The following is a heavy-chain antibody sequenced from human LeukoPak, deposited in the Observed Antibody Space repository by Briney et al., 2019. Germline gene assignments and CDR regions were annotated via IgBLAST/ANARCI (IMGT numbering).Heavy chain of an antibody. CDR3: ATSPPIKGGFDS. D-gene: IGHD2-21*01. J-gene: IGHJ4*02. CDR1: GFTFSDYY. CDR2: MSSGGSTM. V-gene: IGHV3-11*04. Sequence: GGSLRLSCAASGFTFSDYYMSWIRQAPGKGLEWLSYMSSGGSTMYYADSLKGRFTVSRDNTKNSLYLQMNSLRAEDTAVYYCATSPPIKGGFDSWGQGTLVTVSS.